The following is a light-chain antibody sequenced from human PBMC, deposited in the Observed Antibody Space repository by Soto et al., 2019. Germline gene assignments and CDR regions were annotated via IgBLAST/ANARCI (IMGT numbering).Light chain of an antibody. J-gene: IGLJ1*01. CDR2: DVS. V-gene: IGLV2-11*01. CDR1: SSDVGAYNY. Sequence: QSVLTQPRSVSGSPGQSVTIPCTGTSSDVGAYNYVSWYQQHPAKAPNLMIYDVSKRPSGVPDRFSGSKSGNTASLTISGLQAEDEGDYYCSSYRSSETLVFGTGTKDTVL. CDR3: SSYRSSETLV.